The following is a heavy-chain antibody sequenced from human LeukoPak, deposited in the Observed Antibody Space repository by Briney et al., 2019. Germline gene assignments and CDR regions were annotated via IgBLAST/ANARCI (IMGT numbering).Heavy chain of an antibody. CDR2: IYHSGST. CDR1: GYSISSDYY. CDR3: ARDVSNYYDSSGYYQIDY. J-gene: IGHJ4*02. V-gene: IGHV4-38-2*02. D-gene: IGHD3-22*01. Sequence: SETLSLTCTVSGYSISSDYYWGWIRQPPGKGLEWIGIIYHSGSTYYNPSLKSRVTISVDTSKNQFSLKLSSVTAADTAVYYCARDVSNYYDSSGYYQIDYWGQGTLVTVSS.